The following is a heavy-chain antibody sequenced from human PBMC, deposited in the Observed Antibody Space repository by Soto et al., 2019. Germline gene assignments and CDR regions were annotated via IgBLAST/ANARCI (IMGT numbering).Heavy chain of an antibody. V-gene: IGHV3-23*01. CDR2: LSIGGANT. CDR3: AKGFNKTLGIMDV. Sequence: EVQVLESGGGLVQPGGSLRLSCAASGFTFSNYGMSWVRQAPGKGLEWVAGLSIGGANTYYADSVKGRFTISRDTSKNTVCLQVSSLTAEDSAVCYCAKGFNKTLGIMDVWGQGATVTVSS. J-gene: IGHJ6*02. CDR1: GFTFSNYG. D-gene: IGHD1-26*01.